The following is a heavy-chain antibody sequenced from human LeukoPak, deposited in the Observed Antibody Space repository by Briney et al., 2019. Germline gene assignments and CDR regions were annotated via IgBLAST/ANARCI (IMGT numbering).Heavy chain of an antibody. V-gene: IGHV1-69*06. J-gene: IGHJ6*03. CDR1: GGTLSSYA. D-gene: IGHD3-10*01. Sequence: ASVKVSCKASGGTLSSYAISWVRQAPGQGLEWMGGIIPMFGTTNYAQKFQGRVTITADKSTSTAYMELSRLRSEDTAVYYCAISASSTVVRGVINYYYYMDVWGKGTTVTVSS. CDR2: IIPMFGTT. CDR3: AISASSTVVRGVINYYYYMDV.